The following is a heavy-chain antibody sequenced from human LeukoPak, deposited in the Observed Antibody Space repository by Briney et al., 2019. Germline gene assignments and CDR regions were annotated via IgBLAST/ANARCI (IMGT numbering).Heavy chain of an antibody. CDR1: GGSINNYY. D-gene: IGHD2-2*01. J-gene: IGHJ5*02. CDR2: IYTSGST. Sequence: SETLSLTCSVSGGSINNYYWTWIRQPAGKGLEWTGRIYTSGSTNYNPSLKSRVTISIDTSKNQFSLKLNSVTAADTAVYYCARTTEDCSSTSCYQYWFDPWGQGTLVTVSS. V-gene: IGHV4-4*07. CDR3: ARTTEDCSSTSCYQYWFDP.